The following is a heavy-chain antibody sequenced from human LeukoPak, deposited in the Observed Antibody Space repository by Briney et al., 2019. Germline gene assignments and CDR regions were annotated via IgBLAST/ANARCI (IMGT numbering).Heavy chain of an antibody. D-gene: IGHD6-13*01. CDR1: GFSFSSYW. J-gene: IGHJ4*02. CDR3: ARVGYSSSWVPYDY. V-gene: IGHV3-74*01. Sequence: PGGSLRLSCAASGFSFSSYWMHWVRQAPGKGLVWVSRINSDGSSTSYADSVKGRFTISRDNAKNTLYLQMNSLRAEDTAVYYCARVGYSSSWVPYDYWGQGTLVTVSS. CDR2: INSDGSST.